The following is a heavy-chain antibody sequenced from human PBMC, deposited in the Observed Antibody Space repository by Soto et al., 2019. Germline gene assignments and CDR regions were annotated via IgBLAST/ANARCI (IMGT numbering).Heavy chain of an antibody. CDR2: IGHSRST. D-gene: IGHD3-22*01. Sequence: QVQLQQWGPGLLKPSETLSLTCAVYGGYFSGHYWGWIRQPPGKGLEWIAEIGHSRSTHYNSSLKSRVTISVDTSRNQFSLRVTSVTAADTAVYYCARGRSTNYDAAEDYYYAPWSQGSLVTVSS. J-gene: IGHJ5*02. CDR1: GGYFSGHY. V-gene: IGHV4-34*01. CDR3: ARGRSTNYDAAEDYYYAP.